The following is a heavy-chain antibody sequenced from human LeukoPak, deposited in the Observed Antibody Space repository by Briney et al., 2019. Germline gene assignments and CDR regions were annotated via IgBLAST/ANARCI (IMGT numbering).Heavy chain of an antibody. D-gene: IGHD4-11*01. CDR3: AGPGYSSADYYYYGMDV. V-gene: IGHV1-69*04. J-gene: IGHJ6*02. CDR2: IIPILGIA. Sequence: SVKVSCKASGGTFSSYAISWVRQAPGQGLEWMGRIIPILGIANYTQKFQGRVTIIADKSTSTAYMELSSLRSEDTAVYYCAGPGYSSADYYYYGMDVWGQGTTVTVSS. CDR1: GGTFSSYA.